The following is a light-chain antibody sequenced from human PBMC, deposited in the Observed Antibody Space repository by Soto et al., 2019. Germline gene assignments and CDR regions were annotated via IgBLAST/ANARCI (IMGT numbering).Light chain of an antibody. CDR2: GAS. CDR1: QSVRSI. Sequence: DILMTQSPSSLSASLGERATISCRASQSVRSILDWYQQKPGQAPRLLIYGASTRATGITTRFSGSGSGTDFPLTISRLQSEDFAVYYCQKYNNWHTFGPGTKVDIK. J-gene: IGKJ3*01. CDR3: QKYNNWHT. V-gene: IGKV3D-15*01.